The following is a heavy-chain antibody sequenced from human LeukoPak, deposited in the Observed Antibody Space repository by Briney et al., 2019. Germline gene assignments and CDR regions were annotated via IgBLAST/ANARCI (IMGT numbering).Heavy chain of an antibody. V-gene: IGHV1-2*02. CDR1: GYTFTGYY. J-gene: IGHJ3*02. CDR2: INLNSGGT. D-gene: IGHD2-15*01. CDR3: AIATGNAFDI. Sequence: ATVKLSCKASGYTFTGYYMHWVRQAPRHGLEWRGWINLNSGGTNYAQKFQGRVTMTRDTSISTAYMELSRLRSDDTAVYYCAIATGNAFDIWGQGKMVTVSS.